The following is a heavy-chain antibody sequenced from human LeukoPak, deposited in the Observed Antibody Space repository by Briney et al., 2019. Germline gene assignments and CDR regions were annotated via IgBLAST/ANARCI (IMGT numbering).Heavy chain of an antibody. V-gene: IGHV4-4*07. CDR3: ARDLYKYSGYDLAWFDP. Sequence: SETLSLTCTVSGGSISSYYWSWIRQPAGKGLEWIGRIYTSGSTNYNPSLKSRVTMSVDTSKNQFSLKLSSVTAADTAVYYCARDLYKYSGYDLAWFDPWGQGTLVTVSP. D-gene: IGHD5-12*01. CDR2: IYTSGST. CDR1: GGSISSYY. J-gene: IGHJ5*02.